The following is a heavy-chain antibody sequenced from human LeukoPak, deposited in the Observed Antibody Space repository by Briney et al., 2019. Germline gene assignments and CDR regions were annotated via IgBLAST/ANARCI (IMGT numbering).Heavy chain of an antibody. J-gene: IGHJ4*02. CDR3: ARAVTVVTRGGLVFDY. CDR1: GFTFSSYD. CDR2: ISSSSNTI. V-gene: IGHV3-48*02. D-gene: IGHD2-21*02. Sequence: PGRSLRLSCAASGFTFSSYDMHWVRQAPGKGLEWVSYISSSSNTIYYADSVKGRFTISRDNAKNSLFLQMNSLRDEDTSVYYCARAVTVVTRGGLVFDYWGQGTLVTVSS.